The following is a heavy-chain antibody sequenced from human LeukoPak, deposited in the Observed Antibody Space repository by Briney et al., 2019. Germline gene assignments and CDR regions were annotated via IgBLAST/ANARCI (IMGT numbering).Heavy chain of an antibody. CDR3: AKESRTGDPRAFDY. V-gene: IGHV3-23*01. CDR1: GFTFSSFA. D-gene: IGHD7-27*01. Sequence: PGGSLRLSCAASGFTFSSFAMTWVRQAPGKGLEWVLTITDSGGGTYYAESVKGRFTISRDSSKNTLYLQMSSLRAEDTAVYYCAKESRTGDPRAFDYWGQGILVTVSP. J-gene: IGHJ4*02. CDR2: ITDSGGGT.